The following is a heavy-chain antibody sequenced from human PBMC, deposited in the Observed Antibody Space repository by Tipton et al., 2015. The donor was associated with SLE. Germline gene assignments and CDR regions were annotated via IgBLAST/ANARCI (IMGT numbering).Heavy chain of an antibody. CDR2: IYTSDTS. J-gene: IGHJ4*02. V-gene: IGHV3-53*05. D-gene: IGHD3-10*01. Sequence: SLRLSCAAPGFSISDDYMSWVRQAPGKGLEWVSLIYTSDTSYYADSVKGRFTLSRDNSTNTLYLQMHSLRGDDTAVYYCARGRGGGGFDYWGQGTLVTVSS. CDR3: ARGRGGGGFDY. CDR1: GFSISDDY.